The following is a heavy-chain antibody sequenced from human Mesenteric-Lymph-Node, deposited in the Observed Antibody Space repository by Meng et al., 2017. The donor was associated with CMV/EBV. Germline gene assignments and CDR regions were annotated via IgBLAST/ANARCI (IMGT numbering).Heavy chain of an antibody. CDR2: IKWDGGGT. Sequence: LSFAASVSNCEDYTMRWLRQAPGKGLEWVAGIKWDGGGTYYADSVKSRSTISRDNSNNSLYLQMNSLRPEDTALYYCETAFLPDTFDYWGPGTLVTVSS. CDR3: ETAFLPDTFDY. V-gene: IGHV3-43*01. CDR1: VSNCEDYT. J-gene: IGHJ4*02.